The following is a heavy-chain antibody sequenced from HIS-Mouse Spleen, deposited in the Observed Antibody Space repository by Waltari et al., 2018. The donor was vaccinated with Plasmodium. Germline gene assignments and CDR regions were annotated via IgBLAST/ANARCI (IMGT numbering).Heavy chain of an antibody. CDR3: ASSWYWYFDL. D-gene: IGHD6-13*01. CDR2: IKQDGSEK. Sequence: EVQLVESGGGLVKPGGSMRLSCAASGFTFGSYCMSWVRRAPGKGLEWVANIKQDGSEKYYVDSVKGRFTISRDNAKNSLYLQMNSLRAEDTAVYYCASSWYWYFDLWGRGTLVTVSS. V-gene: IGHV3-7*01. J-gene: IGHJ2*01. CDR1: GFTFGSYC.